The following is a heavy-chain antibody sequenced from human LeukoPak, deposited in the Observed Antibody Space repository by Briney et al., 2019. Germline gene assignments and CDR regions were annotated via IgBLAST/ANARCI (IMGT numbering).Heavy chain of an antibody. CDR2: ISYDGSNK. Sequence: PGGSLRLSCAASGFTFNSYAMHWVRQAPGKGLEWVAVISYDGSNKYYADSVKGRFTISRDNSKNTLYLQMNSLRAEDTAVYYCARPAMVRGPMDVWGQGTTVTVSS. V-gene: IGHV3-30-3*01. CDR3: ARPAMVRGPMDV. CDR1: GFTFNSYA. D-gene: IGHD3-10*01. J-gene: IGHJ6*02.